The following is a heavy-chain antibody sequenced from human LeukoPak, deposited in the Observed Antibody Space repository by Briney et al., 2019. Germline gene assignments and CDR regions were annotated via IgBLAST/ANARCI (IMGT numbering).Heavy chain of an antibody. V-gene: IGHV4-59*08. Sequence: PSETLSLTCTVSGGSISSYYWSWIRQPPGKGLEWIGYIYYSGSTNYNPSLKSRVTISVDTSKNQFSLRLTSVTAADTAVYYCASGIAAAVTVYWGQGTLVTVSS. CDR2: IYYSGST. D-gene: IGHD6-13*01. CDR3: ASGIAAAVTVY. CDR1: GGSISSYY. J-gene: IGHJ4*02.